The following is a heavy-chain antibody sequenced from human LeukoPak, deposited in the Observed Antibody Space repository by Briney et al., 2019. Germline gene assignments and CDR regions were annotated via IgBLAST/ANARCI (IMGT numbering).Heavy chain of an antibody. CDR1: GFTFSSYS. V-gene: IGHV3-21*01. CDR3: ASRVVGATTSPWPAGY. D-gene: IGHD1-26*01. Sequence: GGSLRLSCAASGFTFSSYSTNWVRQAPGKGLEWVSSISSSSSYIYYADSVKGRFTISRDNAKNSLYLQMNSLRAEDTAVYYCASRVVGATTSPWPAGYWGQGTLVTVSS. CDR2: ISSSSSYI. J-gene: IGHJ4*02.